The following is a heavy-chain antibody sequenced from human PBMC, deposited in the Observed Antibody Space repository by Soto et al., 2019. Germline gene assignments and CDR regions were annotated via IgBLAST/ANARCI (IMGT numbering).Heavy chain of an antibody. J-gene: IGHJ6*03. CDR2: ISSSSSTT. D-gene: IGHD1-1*01. Sequence: GGSLRLSCAASGFTFSTYSMNWVRLAPGKGLEWVSYISSSSSTTYYADSVKGRFTISRDNAKNSLYLQMSSLRADDTAVYYCARRGVGWNDAQFYYSYMDVWGKGTTVTVSS. V-gene: IGHV3-48*01. CDR1: GFTFSTYS. CDR3: ARRGVGWNDAQFYYSYMDV.